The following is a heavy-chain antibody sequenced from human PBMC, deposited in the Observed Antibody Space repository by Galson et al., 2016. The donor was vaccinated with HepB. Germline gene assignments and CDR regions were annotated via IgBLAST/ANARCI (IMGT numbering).Heavy chain of an antibody. CDR2: IYYTGIT. D-gene: IGHD1-1*01. Sequence: QTLSLPCTVSGGSISSSTCYWAWVRQPPGKGLEWLGAIYYTGITAYNSSLGSRVTMSGETSKNQLSLPLTSVTAADTAVNYCARQPIAGHTTSAMDVWGQGTTITVSS. CDR3: ARQPIAGHTTSAMDV. CDR1: GGSISSSTCY. V-gene: IGHV4-39*01. J-gene: IGHJ6*02.